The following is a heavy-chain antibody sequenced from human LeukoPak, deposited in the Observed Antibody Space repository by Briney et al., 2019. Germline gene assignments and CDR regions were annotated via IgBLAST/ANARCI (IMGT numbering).Heavy chain of an antibody. Sequence: GGSLRLSCAASGFTFSDYWIHWVRQAPGKGLVWVSRVNSDGSDSTYADSVKGRFTISRDNAKNTLYLQMNSLRAEDTAVYYCAKDLARLGIRGGFDYWGQGTLVTVSS. CDR3: AKDLARLGIRGGFDY. J-gene: IGHJ4*02. CDR2: VNSDGSDS. CDR1: GFTFSDYW. V-gene: IGHV3-74*03. D-gene: IGHD5-18*01.